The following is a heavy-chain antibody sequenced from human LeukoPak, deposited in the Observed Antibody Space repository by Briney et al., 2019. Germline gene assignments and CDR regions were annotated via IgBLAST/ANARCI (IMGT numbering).Heavy chain of an antibody. Sequence: ASVKVSCKASGGTFSSYAISWVRQAPGQGLEWVGGIIPIFGTANYAQKFQGRVTITADESTSTAYMELSSLRSEDTAVYYCARAFPNYDSSGYYYYYFDYWGQGTLVTVSS. J-gene: IGHJ4*02. CDR2: IIPIFGTA. CDR1: GGTFSSYA. CDR3: ARAFPNYDSSGYYYYYFDY. V-gene: IGHV1-69*01. D-gene: IGHD3-22*01.